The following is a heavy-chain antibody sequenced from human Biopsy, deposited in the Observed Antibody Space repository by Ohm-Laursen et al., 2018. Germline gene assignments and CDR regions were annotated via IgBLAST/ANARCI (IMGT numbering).Heavy chain of an antibody. D-gene: IGHD3-10*01. V-gene: IGHV3-9*01. CDR1: GFNLGDYA. J-gene: IGHJ4*02. CDR3: ARDTGTMVRGVLYQ. CDR2: IKWNSGKI. Sequence: SLRLSCAASGFNLGDYAMHWVRQVPGKGLEWVSGIKWNSGKIDYADSVKGRFTISRDNAKNSLYLHMNSLRTEDSAFYYCARDTGTMVRGVLYQWGQGTQVTASS.